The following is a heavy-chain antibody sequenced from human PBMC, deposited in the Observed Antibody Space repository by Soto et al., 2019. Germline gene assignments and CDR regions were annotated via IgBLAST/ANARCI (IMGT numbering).Heavy chain of an antibody. V-gene: IGHV1-69*02. Sequence: QVQLVQSGAEVRKPGSSVKVSCQASGGTFSNSTVTWVRQAPGQGLEWMGRLIPLLGLANYAQKFRGRLTITADKSTTTAYMELRSLRSEDTVIYYCARFKLGDDYWGQGTLVTVSS. J-gene: IGHJ4*02. D-gene: IGHD5-12*01. CDR3: ARFKLGDDY. CDR1: GGTFSNST. CDR2: LIPLLGLA.